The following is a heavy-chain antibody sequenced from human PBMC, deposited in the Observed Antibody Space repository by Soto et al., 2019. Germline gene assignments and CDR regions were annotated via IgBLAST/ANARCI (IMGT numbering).Heavy chain of an antibody. J-gene: IGHJ4*02. CDR2: MTSDGSTT. CDR3: ATAEVDY. CDR1: GVPFGSSG. V-gene: IGHV3-74*01. Sequence: GGLQRLSCPSAGVPFGSSGMHWVRQAPGKGLQWVSRMTSDGSTTDYADSVKGRFTVSRDNGKYTLYLQMNSLRAEDTAVYYCATAEVDYWGPGNLFTVSS.